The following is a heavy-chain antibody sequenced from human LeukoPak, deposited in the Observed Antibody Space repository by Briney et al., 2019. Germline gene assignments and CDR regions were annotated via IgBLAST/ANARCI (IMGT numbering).Heavy chain of an antibody. Sequence: PGGSLRLSCAASGFTVSSYSMNWVRQAPGKGLEWVSSISSSSSYIYYADSVKGRFTISRDNAKNSLYLQMNSLRAEDTAVYYCARGSQYYDSSQDWFDPWGQGTLVTVSS. V-gene: IGHV3-21*01. CDR1: GFTVSSYS. CDR2: ISSSSSYI. CDR3: ARGSQYYDSSQDWFDP. D-gene: IGHD3-22*01. J-gene: IGHJ5*02.